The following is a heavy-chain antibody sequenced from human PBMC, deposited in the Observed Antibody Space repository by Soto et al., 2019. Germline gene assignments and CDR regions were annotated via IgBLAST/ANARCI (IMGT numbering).Heavy chain of an antibody. CDR2: ISPDGSEE. D-gene: IGHD3-10*01. CDR3: ARENWFYDY. Sequence: GGSMGLSCAASRFSFATYWTRWVRQAPGKGLEWVANISPDGSEEYYLDSVKGRFTISRDNAKNSVYLQMNSLVGDDTAVYFCARENWFYDYWGQGTPVTVSS. V-gene: IGHV3-7*01. CDR1: RFSFATYW. J-gene: IGHJ4*02.